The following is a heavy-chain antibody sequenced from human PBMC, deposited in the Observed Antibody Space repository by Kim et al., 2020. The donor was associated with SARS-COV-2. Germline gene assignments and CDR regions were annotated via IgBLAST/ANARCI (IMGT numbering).Heavy chain of an antibody. CDR3: AKGALYNWNDGGWFDP. V-gene: IGHV3-30*18. D-gene: IGHD1-20*01. CDR1: GFTFSSYG. CDR2: ISYDGSNK. J-gene: IGHJ5*02. Sequence: GGSLRLSCAASGFTFSSYGMHWVRQAPGKGLEWVAVISYDGSNKYYADYVKGRFTISRDNSKNTLYLQMNSLRAEDTAVYYCAKGALYNWNDGGWFDPWGQGTLVTVSS.